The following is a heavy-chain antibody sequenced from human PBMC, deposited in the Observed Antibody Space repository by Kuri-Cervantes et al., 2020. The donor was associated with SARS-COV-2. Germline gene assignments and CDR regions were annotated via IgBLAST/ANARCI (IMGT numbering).Heavy chain of an antibody. CDR2: INHSGST. Sequence: SQTLSLTCAVYGRSFSGYYWSWIRQPPGKGLEWIGEINHSGSTNYNPSLKSRVTISVDTCKNQFSLKLSSVTAADTAVYYCARDLSHSSSWYMGYYYGMDVWGQGTTVTVSS. J-gene: IGHJ6*02. CDR3: ARDLSHSSSWYMGYYYGMDV. CDR1: GRSFSGYY. D-gene: IGHD6-13*01. V-gene: IGHV4-34*01.